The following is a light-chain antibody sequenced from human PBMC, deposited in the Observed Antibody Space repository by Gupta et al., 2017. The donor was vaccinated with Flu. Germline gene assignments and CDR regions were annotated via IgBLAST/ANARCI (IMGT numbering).Light chain of an antibody. CDR3: NAQESTDNNKAV. V-gene: IGLV3-19*01. Sequence: SSALTQDPAVSVALGQTVRNTCQGDRLRNSYASWEQQKPRQAPVLVIYAKNIRPSGIPDRFSVSSSATTAAVTITVAPAEEEAAYYCNAQESTDNNKAVFGGGTKLTVL. CDR2: AKN. J-gene: IGLJ2*01. CDR1: RLRNSY.